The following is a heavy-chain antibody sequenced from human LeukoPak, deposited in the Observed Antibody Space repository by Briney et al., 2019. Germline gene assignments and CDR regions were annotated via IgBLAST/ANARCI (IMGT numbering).Heavy chain of an antibody. CDR2: ISSSSSTI. Sequence: PGGSLRLSCAASGFTFSSYSMNWVRQAPGKGLEWVSYISSSSSTIYYADSVKGRFTISRDNAKNSLYLQMNSLRAEDTAVYYCARARATTGRQSPRQNAFDIWGQGTMVTVSS. D-gene: IGHD4-11*01. CDR1: GFTFSSYS. V-gene: IGHV3-48*01. J-gene: IGHJ3*02. CDR3: ARARATTGRQSPRQNAFDI.